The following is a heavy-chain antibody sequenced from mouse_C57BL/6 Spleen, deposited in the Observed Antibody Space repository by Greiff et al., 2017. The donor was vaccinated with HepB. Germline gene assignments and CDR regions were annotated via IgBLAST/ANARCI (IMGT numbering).Heavy chain of an antibody. Sequence: EVKLQESGAELVKPGASVKLSCTASGFNIKDYYMHWVKQRPEQGLEWIGRIDPEDGETKYDPKFQGKATITADTSSNTAYLQLSSLTSEDTAVYYCARDYSNCFDVWGTGTTVTVSS. CDR2: IDPEDGET. D-gene: IGHD2-5*01. V-gene: IGHV14-2*01. CDR3: ARDYSNCFDV. J-gene: IGHJ1*03. CDR1: GFNIKDYY.